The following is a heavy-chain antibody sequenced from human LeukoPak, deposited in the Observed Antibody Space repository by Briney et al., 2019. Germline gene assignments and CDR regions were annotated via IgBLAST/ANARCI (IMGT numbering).Heavy chain of an antibody. J-gene: IGHJ4*02. D-gene: IGHD1-26*01. CDR2: IWYDGSNK. CDR3: ARPTYSGSYYWFDY. Sequence: GRSLRPSCAASGFTFSSYGMHWVRQAPGKGLEWVAVIWYDGSNKYYADSVKGRFTISRDNSKNTLYLQMNSLRAEDTAVYYCARPTYSGSYYWFDYWGQGTLVTVSS. CDR1: GFTFSSYG. V-gene: IGHV3-33*01.